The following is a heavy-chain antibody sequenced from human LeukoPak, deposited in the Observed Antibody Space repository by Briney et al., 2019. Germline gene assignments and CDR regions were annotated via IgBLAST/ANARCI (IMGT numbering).Heavy chain of an antibody. D-gene: IGHD3-10*01. Sequence: SETLSLTCAVYGGSFSGYYWSWIRQPPGKGLEWIGEINHSGSTNYNPSLKSRVTISVDTSKNQFSLKLSSVTAADTAVYYCARLGLWFGELLYYYWGQGTLVTVSS. CDR3: ARLGLWFGELLYYY. J-gene: IGHJ4*02. CDR1: GGSFSGYY. CDR2: INHSGST. V-gene: IGHV4-34*01.